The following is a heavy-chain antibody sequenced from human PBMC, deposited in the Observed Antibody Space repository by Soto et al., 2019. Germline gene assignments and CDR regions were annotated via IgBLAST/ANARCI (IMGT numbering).Heavy chain of an antibody. Sequence: SETLSLTCTVSGGSISGYYWSWIRQPPGKGLEWIGYIYYSGSTNYNPSLRSRVTISVDTSKNQFSLKLSSVTAADTAVYYCARLGTTANYYYYYGMDVWGQGTTVTVSS. J-gene: IGHJ6*02. CDR2: IYYSGST. CDR3: ARLGTTANYYYYYGMDV. V-gene: IGHV4-59*08. CDR1: GGSISGYY. D-gene: IGHD1-26*01.